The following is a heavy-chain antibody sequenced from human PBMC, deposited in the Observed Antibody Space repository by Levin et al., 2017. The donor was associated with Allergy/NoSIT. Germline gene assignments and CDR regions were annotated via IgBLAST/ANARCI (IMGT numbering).Heavy chain of an antibody. D-gene: IGHD6-13*01. CDR1: GDSITSSTDY. Sequence: GSLRLSCSVSGDSITSSTDYWGWIRQPPGKGLEWIGTTYSDGSTYYNPSLKSRVTISVDTSKNQFSLNLNSVTSTDTAVYYCARQMSGTFVGDYWGQGTLVTVSS. V-gene: IGHV4-39*01. CDR3: ARQMSGTFVGDY. CDR2: TYSDGST. J-gene: IGHJ4*02.